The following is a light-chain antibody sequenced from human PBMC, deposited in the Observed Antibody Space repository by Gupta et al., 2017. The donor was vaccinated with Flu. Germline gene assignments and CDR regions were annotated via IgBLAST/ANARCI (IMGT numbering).Light chain of an antibody. CDR1: QSISRY. J-gene: IGKJ1*01. Sequence: IKLPQYPSSLSASVGDRVNIPRRASQSISRYLNWYQQKPGKAPKLLIYAASSRQSGVPQRFSGSGSGTEFTLTISRLQPEDFATYYCHQEDSSPNTFGQGTKVEIK. CDR3: HQEDSSPNT. V-gene: IGKV1-39*01. CDR2: AAS.